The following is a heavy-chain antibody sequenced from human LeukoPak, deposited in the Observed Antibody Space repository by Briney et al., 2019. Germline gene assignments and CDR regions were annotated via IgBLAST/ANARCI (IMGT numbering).Heavy chain of an antibody. D-gene: IGHD1-26*01. CDR3: ARMRELPYRYAFDI. CDR2: IYHSGST. V-gene: IGHV4-61*10. CDR1: GDSISSGDYY. Sequence: PSETLSLTCTVSGDSISSGDYYWSWIRQPAGKGLEWIGEIYHSGSTNYNPSLKSRVTISVDTSKNQFSLKLSSVTAADTAVYYCARMRELPYRYAFDIWGQGTMVTVSS. J-gene: IGHJ3*02.